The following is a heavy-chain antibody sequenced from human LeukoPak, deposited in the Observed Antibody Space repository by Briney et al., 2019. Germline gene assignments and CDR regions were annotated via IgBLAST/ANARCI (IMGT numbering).Heavy chain of an antibody. V-gene: IGHV1-69*01. D-gene: IGHD2-15*01. CDR3: AKSRVVPKGAFDY. CDR2: IIPIFGTA. CDR1: GGTFSSYA. J-gene: IGHJ4*02. Sequence: SVKVSCKASGGTFSSYAISWVRQAPGQGLEWMGGIIPIFGTANYAQKFQGRVTITADESTSTAYMELSSLRSEDTAVYYCAKSRVVPKGAFDYWGQGTLVTVSS.